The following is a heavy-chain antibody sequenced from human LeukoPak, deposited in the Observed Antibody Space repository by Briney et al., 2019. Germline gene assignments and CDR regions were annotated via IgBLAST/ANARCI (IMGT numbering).Heavy chain of an antibody. J-gene: IGHJ6*02. D-gene: IGHD3-22*01. Sequence: GGSLRLSCAASGFTFSGFAMHWVRQASGKGLEWVGRIRSKANSYATAYAASVKGRFTISRDDSKNTAYLQMNSLKTEDTAVYYCTTAPKDSSGYYPYYYYGMDVWGQGTTVTVSS. V-gene: IGHV3-73*01. CDR3: TTAPKDSSGYYPYYYYGMDV. CDR2: IRSKANSYAT. CDR1: GFTFSGFA.